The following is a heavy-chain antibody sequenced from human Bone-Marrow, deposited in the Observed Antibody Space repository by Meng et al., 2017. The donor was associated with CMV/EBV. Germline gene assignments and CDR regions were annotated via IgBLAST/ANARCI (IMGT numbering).Heavy chain of an antibody. CDR2: INHSGST. D-gene: IGHD2-15*01. CDR3: ARVLGLLLDY. V-gene: IGHV4-34*01. J-gene: IGHJ4*02. CDR1: GGSFSGYY. Sequence: SETLSLTCAVYGGSFSGYYWSWIRQPPGKGLEWIGEINHSGSTNYNPSLKSRVTISVDTSKNQFSLKLSSVTAADTAVYYCARVLGLLLDYWGQGTLVTVSS.